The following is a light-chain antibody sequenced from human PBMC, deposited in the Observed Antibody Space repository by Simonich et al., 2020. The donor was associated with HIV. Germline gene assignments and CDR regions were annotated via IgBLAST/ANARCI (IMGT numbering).Light chain of an antibody. J-gene: IGLJ3*02. Sequence: QSALTQPASVSGSPGQSITISCTGTSSDVGSYNLVSWYQQHPGKAPKLIIYEDSKRPSGVSNRFSGSKSGNTASLTISGLQAEDEADYYCCSYAGSFIWVFGGGTKLTVL. CDR2: EDS. CDR1: SSDVGSYNL. CDR3: CSYAGSFIWV. V-gene: IGLV2-23*01.